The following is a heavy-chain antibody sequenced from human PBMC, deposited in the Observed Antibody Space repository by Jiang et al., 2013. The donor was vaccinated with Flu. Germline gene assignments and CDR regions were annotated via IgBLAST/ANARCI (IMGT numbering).Heavy chain of an antibody. V-gene: IGHV3-30*18. D-gene: IGHD2-15*01. CDR3: AKVSGYCRGGACFFDY. J-gene: IGHJ4*02. Sequence: PERSVETLLCSLWIQLQHYGMHWVRQAPGKGLEWVAGISDDGAEKHYLDSVRGRFTISRDNFWNTLVLEMISMRPEDTAVYYCAKVSGYCRGGACFFDYWGRGTLVTVSS. CDR2: ISDDGAEK. CDR1: IQLQHYG.